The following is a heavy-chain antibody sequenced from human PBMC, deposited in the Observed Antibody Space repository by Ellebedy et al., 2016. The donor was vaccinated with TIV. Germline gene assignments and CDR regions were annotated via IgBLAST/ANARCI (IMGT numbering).Heavy chain of an antibody. CDR3: AGHRPYDYGGREH. J-gene: IGHJ1*01. Sequence: GESLKISCAASGFTVSTNYMSWVRQAPGKGLEWVSVIYSGGNTFYADSVKGRFTLSRDNSKNTLYLQMNSLRAEDTAVYYCAGHRPYDYGGREHWGQGTLVTVSS. CDR1: GFTVSTNY. CDR2: IYSGGNT. V-gene: IGHV3-53*01. D-gene: IGHD4/OR15-4a*01.